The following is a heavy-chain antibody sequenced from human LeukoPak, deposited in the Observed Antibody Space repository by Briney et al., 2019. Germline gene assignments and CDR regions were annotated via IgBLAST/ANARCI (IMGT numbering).Heavy chain of an antibody. CDR2: IYSGGST. V-gene: IGHV3-66*01. J-gene: IGHJ6*02. CDR1: GFTVSSSY. Sequence: GGSLRLSCAASGFTVSSSYMSWVRQAPGKGLEWVSVIYSGGSTYYADSVKGRFTISRDNSKNTLYLQMNSLRAEDTAVYYCARDASSWVHYYGMDVWGQGTTVTVSS. D-gene: IGHD6-13*01. CDR3: ARDASSWVHYYGMDV.